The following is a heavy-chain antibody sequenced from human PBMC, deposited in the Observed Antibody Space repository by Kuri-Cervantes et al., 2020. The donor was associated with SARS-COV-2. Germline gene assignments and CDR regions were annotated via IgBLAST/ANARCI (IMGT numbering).Heavy chain of an antibody. CDR3: ARYYYDGRGYVFFDY. D-gene: IGHD3-22*01. V-gene: IGHV4-31*03. Sequence: LRLSCTVSGGSIRSDGYYWSWIRQRPGKGLEWIGYIYSGGTTYYSPSLKSRLTISMDTSKNHFSLKLGAVTAADTAMYYCARYYYDGRGYVFFDYWGRGNPVTVSS. J-gene: IGHJ4*02. CDR2: IYSGGTT. CDR1: GGSIRSDGYY.